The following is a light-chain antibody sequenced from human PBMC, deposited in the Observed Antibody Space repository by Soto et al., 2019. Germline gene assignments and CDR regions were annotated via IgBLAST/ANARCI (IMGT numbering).Light chain of an antibody. Sequence: EIVLTQSPGTLSLSEGERATLSCRASQSVSSSYLAWYQQKPGQAPRLLIYGASSRATGIPDRFSGSGSGTDFTLTISRLEPEDFAVYYCHQYGSSRGTFGQGTKVDIK. CDR2: GAS. CDR3: HQYGSSRGT. CDR1: QSVSSSY. V-gene: IGKV3-20*01. J-gene: IGKJ1*01.